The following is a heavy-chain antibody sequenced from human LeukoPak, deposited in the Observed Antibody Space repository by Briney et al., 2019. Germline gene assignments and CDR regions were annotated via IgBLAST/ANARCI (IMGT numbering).Heavy chain of an antibody. CDR1: GGSISSHY. D-gene: IGHD3-3*01. Sequence: SETLSLTCTVSGGSISSHYWSWIRQPPGKGLEWIGYIYYSGSTNYNPSLKSRVTISVDTSKNQFSLKLGSVTAADTAVYYCARYYDFWSGYFDYWGQGTLVTVSS. V-gene: IGHV4-59*11. CDR3: ARYYDFWSGYFDY. CDR2: IYYSGST. J-gene: IGHJ4*02.